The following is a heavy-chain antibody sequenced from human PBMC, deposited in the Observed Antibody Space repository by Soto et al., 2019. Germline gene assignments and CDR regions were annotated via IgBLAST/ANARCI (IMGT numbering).Heavy chain of an antibody. V-gene: IGHV1-2*04. CDR3: ARERSLTGYCSGGSCFGYMDV. Sequence: GASVKVSCKASGYTFTGYYMHWVRQAPGQGLEWMGWINPNSGGTNYAQKFQGWVTMTRDTSISTVYMELSRLRSDDTAVYYCARERSLTGYCSGGSCFGYMDVWGKGTTVTVSS. J-gene: IGHJ6*03. D-gene: IGHD2-15*01. CDR2: INPNSGGT. CDR1: GYTFTGYY.